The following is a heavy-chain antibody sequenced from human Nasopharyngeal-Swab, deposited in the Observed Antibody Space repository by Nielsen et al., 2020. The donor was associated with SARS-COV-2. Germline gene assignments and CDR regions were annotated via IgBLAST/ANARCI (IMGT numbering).Heavy chain of an antibody. CDR1: GYTFTSYY. V-gene: IGHV1-46*01. CDR2: INPSGGST. J-gene: IGHJ6*02. Sequence: ASVKVSCKASGYTFTSYYMHWVRQAPGQGLEWMGIINPSGGSTSYAQKFQGRVTMTRDTSTRTVYMELSSLRSEDTAVYYCARLTAMVNRGDYYYGMDVWGQGTTVTVSS. CDR3: ARLTAMVNRGDYYYGMDV. D-gene: IGHD5-18*01.